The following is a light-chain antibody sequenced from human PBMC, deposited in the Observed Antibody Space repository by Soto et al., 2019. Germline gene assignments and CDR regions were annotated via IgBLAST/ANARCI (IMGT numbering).Light chain of an antibody. CDR3: QHCNSYSEA. J-gene: IGKJ1*01. CDR1: QTISSC. Sequence: DIQMTQSPSSLSASVGDRVTITCRASQTISSCWAWCQQKRWKAPKLLIYKASTLKSGVPSRFSGSRSWTEFTLTISSLQRDDFATYYCQHCNSYSEAFGRGTKV. V-gene: IGKV1-5*03. CDR2: KAS.